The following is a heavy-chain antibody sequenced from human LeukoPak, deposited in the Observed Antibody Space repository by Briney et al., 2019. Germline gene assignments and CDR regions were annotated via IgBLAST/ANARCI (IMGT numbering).Heavy chain of an antibody. D-gene: IGHD2-21*01. Sequence: GASVKVSCKASGYTFTGYYMHWVRQAPGQGLEWMGWINPNSGGTNYAQKFQGRVTMTRDTSISTAYMELSRLRSDDTAVYYCARGGWIVVVIATRGPDYWGQGTLVTVSS. CDR3: ARGGWIVVVIATRGPDY. V-gene: IGHV1-2*02. CDR1: GYTFTGYY. J-gene: IGHJ4*02. CDR2: INPNSGGT.